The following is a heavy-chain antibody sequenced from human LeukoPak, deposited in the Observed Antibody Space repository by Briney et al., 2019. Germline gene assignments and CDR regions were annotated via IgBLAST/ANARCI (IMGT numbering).Heavy chain of an antibody. Sequence: SETLSLTXTVSGGSISGYYWSWIRQPPGKGLEWMRYIYYSGSTNYNPSLKSRVTISVATSKNQFSLKLSSVTAADTAVYYCARGVGASEYYFDYWGQGTLVTVSS. CDR3: ARGVGASEYYFDY. J-gene: IGHJ4*02. CDR1: GGSISGYY. CDR2: IYYSGST. D-gene: IGHD1-26*01. V-gene: IGHV4-59*01.